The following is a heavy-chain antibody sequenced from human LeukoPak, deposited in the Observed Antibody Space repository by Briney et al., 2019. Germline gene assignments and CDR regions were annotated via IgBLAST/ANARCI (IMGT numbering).Heavy chain of an antibody. V-gene: IGHV3-7*01. CDR1: GFSISSYW. J-gene: IGHJ3*01. CDR3: ARHDAFDL. CDR2: IKDDGSEK. Sequence: GGSLRLSCAASGFSISSYWMTWVRQAPGKGLEWVANIKDDGSEKDHMDSAMGRFTISRDNAKHTLYLQMNSLRVEDTAVYYCARHDAFDLWGQGTNVIVSS.